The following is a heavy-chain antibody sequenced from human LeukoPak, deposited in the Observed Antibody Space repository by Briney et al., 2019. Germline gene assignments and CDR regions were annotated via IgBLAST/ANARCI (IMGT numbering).Heavy chain of an antibody. CDR3: ARASGQWELRQFDY. V-gene: IGHV1-18*01. CDR2: ISAYNGNT. J-gene: IGHJ4*02. CDR1: GYTFTSYG. Sequence: ASVKVSCKASGYTFTSYGISWVRQAPGQGVEWMGWISAYNGNTNYAQKLQGRVTMTTDTSTSTAYMELRSLRSDDTAVYYCARASGQWELRQFDYWGQGTLVTVSS. D-gene: IGHD1-26*01.